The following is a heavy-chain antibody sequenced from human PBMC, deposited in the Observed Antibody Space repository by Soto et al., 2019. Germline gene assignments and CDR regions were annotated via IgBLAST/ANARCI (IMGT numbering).Heavy chain of an antibody. V-gene: IGHV3-30-3*01. Sequence: PGGSLRLSCAASGFTFSSYAMHWVRQAPSKGLEWVAFISYDGSNKYYADSVKGRFTISRDNSKNTLYLQMNSLRAEDTAVYYSARDRSMIVVGPGYWGQGTLVTVSS. CDR2: ISYDGSNK. J-gene: IGHJ4*02. CDR3: ARDRSMIVVGPGY. D-gene: IGHD3-22*01. CDR1: GFTFSSYA.